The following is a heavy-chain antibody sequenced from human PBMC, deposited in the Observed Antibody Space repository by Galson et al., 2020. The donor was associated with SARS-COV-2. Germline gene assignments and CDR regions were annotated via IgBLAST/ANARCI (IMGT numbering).Heavy chain of an antibody. Sequence: SETLSLTCTVSGGSISSGGYYWSWIRQHPGKGLEWIGYIDYSGSTYYNPSLKSRVTISVDTSKNQLSLKLSPVTAADKAGYYRERSLELRTYYFDYWGQGTLVTVSS. D-gene: IGHD1-7*01. J-gene: IGHJ4*02. CDR1: GGSISSGGYY. V-gene: IGHV4-31*03. CDR2: IDYSGST. CDR3: ERSLELRTYYFDY.